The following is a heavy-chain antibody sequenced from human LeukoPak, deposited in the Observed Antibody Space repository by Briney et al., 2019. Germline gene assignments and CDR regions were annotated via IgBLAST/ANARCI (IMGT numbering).Heavy chain of an antibody. CDR2: INHSGST. CDR3: ARSSSSGWLGFDY. D-gene: IGHD6-19*01. CDR1: GGSFSGYY. V-gene: IGHV4-34*01. J-gene: IGHJ4*02. Sequence: SETLSLTCAVYGGSFSGYYWSWIRQPPGKGLEWIGEINHSGSTNYNPSLKSRVTISVDTSKNQFSLKLSSVTAADTAVYYCARSSSSGWLGFDYWGQGTLVTVSS.